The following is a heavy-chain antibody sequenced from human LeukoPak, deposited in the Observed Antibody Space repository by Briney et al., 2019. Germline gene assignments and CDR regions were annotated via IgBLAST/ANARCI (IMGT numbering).Heavy chain of an antibody. D-gene: IGHD3-10*01. CDR3: AKDGSGSYSSSDFDY. CDR2: ISYDGSNK. V-gene: IGHV3-30*18. J-gene: IGHJ4*02. CDR1: GFTFSSYG. Sequence: GGSLRLSCAASGFTFSSYGMHWVRQAPGKGLEWVAVISYDGSNKYYADSVKGRFTISRDNSKNTLYLQMNSLRVEDTAVYYCAKDGSGSYSSSDFDYWGQGTLVTVSS.